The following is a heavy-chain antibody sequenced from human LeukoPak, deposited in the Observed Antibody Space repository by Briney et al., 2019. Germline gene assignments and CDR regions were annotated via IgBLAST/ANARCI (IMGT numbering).Heavy chain of an antibody. Sequence: PGGSLILSCAVSGFTFHNYAMHWVRQAPGKGLEWVSGIGWNSDSLGYADSVKGRFTISRDNAKNSLYLQMNSLRPEDTALYYCAKDKYNYGLLYYFDYWGQGAQVTVSS. D-gene: IGHD5-18*01. CDR1: GFTFHNYA. CDR3: AKDKYNYGLLYYFDY. CDR2: IGWNSDSL. J-gene: IGHJ4*02. V-gene: IGHV3-9*01.